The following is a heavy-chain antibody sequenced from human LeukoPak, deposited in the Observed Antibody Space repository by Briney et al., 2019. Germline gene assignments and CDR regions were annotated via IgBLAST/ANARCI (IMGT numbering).Heavy chain of an antibody. CDR1: GYIFTGYY. CDR2: INPSGGST. Sequence: VASVKVSCKASGYIFTGYYMHWVRQAPGQGLEWMGIINPSGGSTSYAQKFQGRVTITRDTSTSTVYMELSSLRAEDTAVYYCARDRAPTYYFDYWGQGTLVTVSS. V-gene: IGHV1-46*01. D-gene: IGHD5-24*01. J-gene: IGHJ4*02. CDR3: ARDRAPTYYFDY.